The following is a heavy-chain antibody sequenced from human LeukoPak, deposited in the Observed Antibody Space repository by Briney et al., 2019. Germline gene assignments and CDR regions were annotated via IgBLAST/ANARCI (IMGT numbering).Heavy chain of an antibody. J-gene: IGHJ4*02. CDR1: GFTFTSYN. V-gene: IGHV3-21*01. CDR2: ISTSSSYI. Sequence: PGGSLRLSCAASGFTFTSYNMNWVRQAPGKGLEWVSSISTSSSYIYYADSVKGRFTISRDNAKNSLYLQMNSLRAEDRAVYYCARGRWSFDYWGQGTLVTVSS. D-gene: IGHD5-24*01. CDR3: ARGRWSFDY.